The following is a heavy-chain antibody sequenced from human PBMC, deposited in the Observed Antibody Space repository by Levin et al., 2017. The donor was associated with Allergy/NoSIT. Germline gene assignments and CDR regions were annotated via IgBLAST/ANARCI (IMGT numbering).Heavy chain of an antibody. J-gene: IGHJ3*02. CDR1: GGSISSSSYY. Sequence: SETLSLTCTVSGGSISSSSYYWGWIRQPPGKGLEWIGSIYYSGSTYYNPSLKSRVTISVDTSKNQFSLKLSSVTAADTAVYYCARTVVRGSWYTGWNAFDIWGQGTMVTVSS. CDR2: IYYSGST. V-gene: IGHV4-39*01. CDR3: ARTVVRGSWYTGWNAFDI. D-gene: IGHD6-13*01.